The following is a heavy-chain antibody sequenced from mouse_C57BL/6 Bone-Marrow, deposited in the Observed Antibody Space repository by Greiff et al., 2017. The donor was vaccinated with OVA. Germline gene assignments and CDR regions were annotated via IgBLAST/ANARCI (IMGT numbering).Heavy chain of an antibody. J-gene: IGHJ2*01. CDR3: TTEGTGTPFDY. V-gene: IGHV14-1*01. D-gene: IGHD1-1*01. CDR1: GFNIKDYY. Sequence: VQLQQSGAELVRPGASVKLSCTASGFNIKDYYMHWVKQRPEQGLEWIGRIDPEDGDTESAPKFQGKATMTADTSSNTAYLQLSSLTSEDTAVYDCTTEGTGTPFDYGGQGTTLTVSS. CDR2: IDPEDGDT.